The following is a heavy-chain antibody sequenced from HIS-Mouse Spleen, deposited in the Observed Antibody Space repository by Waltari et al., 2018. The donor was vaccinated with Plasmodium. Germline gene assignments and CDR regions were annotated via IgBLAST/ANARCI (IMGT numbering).Heavy chain of an antibody. J-gene: IGHJ3*02. Sequence: AASGFTFSSYWMSWVRQAPGKGLEWVANIKQDGREKYYVDSVKGRFTISRDNAKNSLYLQMNSLRAEDTAVYYCARLRRANWGMADAFDIWGQGTMVTVSS. D-gene: IGHD7-27*01. V-gene: IGHV3-7*01. CDR3: ARLRRANWGMADAFDI. CDR1: GFTFSSYW. CDR2: IKQDGREK.